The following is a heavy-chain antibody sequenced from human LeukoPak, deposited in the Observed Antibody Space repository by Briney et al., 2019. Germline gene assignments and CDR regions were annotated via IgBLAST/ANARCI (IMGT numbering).Heavy chain of an antibody. J-gene: IGHJ4*02. CDR2: ISDSGGTT. V-gene: IGHV3-23*01. CDR1: GFTFNKFA. Sequence: GGSLRLSCAASGFTFNKFAMSWVRQAPGKGLEWVSGISDSGGTTYYADSVEGRFIISRDNSKNTLYLQMISLRAEDTAVYYCAAASPPIIGPDYWGQGTLVTVSS. CDR3: AAASPPIIGPDY. D-gene: IGHD3-10*01.